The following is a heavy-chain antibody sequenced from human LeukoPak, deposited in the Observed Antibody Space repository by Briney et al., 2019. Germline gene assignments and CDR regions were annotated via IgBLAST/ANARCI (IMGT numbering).Heavy chain of an antibody. CDR3: ARRNYYYDSSGFAFDI. J-gene: IGHJ3*02. D-gene: IGHD3-22*01. V-gene: IGHV4-31*03. Sequence: PSETLSLTCTVSGGSISSGGYYWSWIRQHPGKGLEWIGYIYYSGSTYYNPSLKSRVTISVDTSKNQFSLKLSSATAADTAVYYCARRNYYYDSSGFAFDIWGQGTMVTVCS. CDR2: IYYSGST. CDR1: GGSISSGGYY.